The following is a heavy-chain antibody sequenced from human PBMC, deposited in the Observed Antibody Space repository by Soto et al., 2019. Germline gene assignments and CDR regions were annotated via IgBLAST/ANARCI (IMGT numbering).Heavy chain of an antibody. CDR1: GGSISSYY. Sequence: SETLSLTCTVSGGSISSYYWSWIRQPPGKGLEWIGYIYYSGSTNYNPSLKSRVTISVDTSKNQFSLKLSSVTAADTAVYYCARQDNWNEDVHAFDIWGQGTMVTVSS. CDR3: ARQDNWNEDVHAFDI. CDR2: IYYSGST. J-gene: IGHJ3*02. D-gene: IGHD1-1*01. V-gene: IGHV4-59*08.